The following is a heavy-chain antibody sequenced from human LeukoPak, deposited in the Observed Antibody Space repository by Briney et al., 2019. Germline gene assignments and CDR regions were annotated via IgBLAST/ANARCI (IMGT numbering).Heavy chain of an antibody. D-gene: IGHD6-13*01. V-gene: IGHV1-69*06. CDR3: ASLAEYSSSWEKTYYFDY. Sequence: SVKVSCKASGGTFSSYAISWVRQAPGQGLEWMGGIIPIFGTANYAQKFQGRVTITADKSTSTAYMELSSLRSEDTAVYYCASLAEYSSSWEKTYYFDYWGQGTLVTVSS. CDR2: IIPIFGTA. CDR1: GGTFSSYA. J-gene: IGHJ4*02.